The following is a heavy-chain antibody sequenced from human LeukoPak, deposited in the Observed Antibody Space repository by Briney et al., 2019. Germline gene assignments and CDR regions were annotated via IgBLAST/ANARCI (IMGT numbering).Heavy chain of an antibody. CDR2: IIPIFGTA. D-gene: IGHD3-22*01. CDR1: GGTFISYA. CDR3: ARVEMVRSYYDSSGYYYVKDY. J-gene: IGHJ4*02. V-gene: IGHV1-69*05. Sequence: SVKVSCKASGGTFISYAISWVRRAPGQGREWMGRIIPIFGTANYAQKFQGRVTITTDESTSTAYMELSSLRSEDTAVYYCARVEMVRSYYDSSGYYYVKDYWGQGTLVTVSS.